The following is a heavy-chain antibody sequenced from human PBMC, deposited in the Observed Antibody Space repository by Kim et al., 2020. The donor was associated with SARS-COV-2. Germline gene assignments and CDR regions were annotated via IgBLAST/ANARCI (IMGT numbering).Heavy chain of an antibody. D-gene: IGHD2-15*01. CDR1: GFTFSGYW. Sequence: GGSLRLSCAASGFTFSGYWMHWVRQAPGKGLVWVSRITSDGSSTTYADSVKGRFTISRDKAKNTLYLQMNRLRAEDTAVYYCASAYCSGGSCYSYNWFGPWGDKSLVTVS. J-gene: IGHJ5*02. CDR3: ASAYCSGGSCYSYNWFGP. V-gene: IGHV3-74*01. CDR2: ITSDGSST.